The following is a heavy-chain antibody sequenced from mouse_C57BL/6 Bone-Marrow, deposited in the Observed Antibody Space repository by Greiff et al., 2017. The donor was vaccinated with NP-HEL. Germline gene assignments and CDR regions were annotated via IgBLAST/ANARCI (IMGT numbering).Heavy chain of an antibody. D-gene: IGHD1-1*01. CDR3: ARYYYGSSYWYFDV. J-gene: IGHJ1*03. V-gene: IGHV1-82*01. CDR1: GYAFSSSW. Sequence: QVQLKQSGPELVKPGASVKISCKASGYAFSSSWMNWVKQRPGKGLEWIGRIYPGDGDTNYNGKFKGKANLTADQSSSTAYMQLSILSSEDSAVYFCARYYYGSSYWYFDVWGTGTTVTVSS. CDR2: IYPGDGDT.